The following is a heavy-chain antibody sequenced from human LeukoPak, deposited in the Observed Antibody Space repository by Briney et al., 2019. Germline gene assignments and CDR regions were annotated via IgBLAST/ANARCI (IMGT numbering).Heavy chain of an antibody. CDR1: GFTFSSYG. CDR3: AKTNSGMVRVRYYYMDV. D-gene: IGHD3-10*01. CDR2: IRYDGSNK. V-gene: IGHV3-30*02. Sequence: PGGSLRLSCAASGFTFSSYGMHWVRQAPGKGLEWVAFIRYDGSNKYYADSVKGRFTISRDNSKNTLYLQMNSLRAEDTAVYYCAKTNSGMVRVRYYYMDVWGKGTTVTVSS. J-gene: IGHJ6*03.